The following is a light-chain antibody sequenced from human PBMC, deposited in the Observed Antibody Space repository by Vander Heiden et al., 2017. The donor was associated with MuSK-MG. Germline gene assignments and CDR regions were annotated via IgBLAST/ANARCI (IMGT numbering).Light chain of an antibody. Sequence: DIQMTQSPSSLSASIGDRVTVTCRASQSISNYLNWYQAKPGNAPKLLIYAASTLQSGVPSRFSGSGSGTDFTLTISRLQPEDFATYYCQHRDRTPCAFGQGTKLDVK. CDR3: QHRDRTPCA. V-gene: IGKV1-39*01. J-gene: IGKJ2*02. CDR2: AAS. CDR1: QSISNY.